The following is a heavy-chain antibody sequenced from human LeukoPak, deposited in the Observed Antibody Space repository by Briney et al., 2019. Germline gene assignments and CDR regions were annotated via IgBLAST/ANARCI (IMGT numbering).Heavy chain of an antibody. CDR3: ASRGTMAGYSLDY. J-gene: IGHJ4*02. CDR2: INPNSGGT. Sequence: EASVKVSCKASGYTFTGYYMHWVRQAPGQGLEWMGWINPNSGGTNYAQKFQGRVTMTRDTSISTAYMELSRLRSDDTAVYYCASRGTMAGYSLDYWGQGTLVTVSS. V-gene: IGHV1-2*02. CDR1: GYTFTGYY. D-gene: IGHD3-9*01.